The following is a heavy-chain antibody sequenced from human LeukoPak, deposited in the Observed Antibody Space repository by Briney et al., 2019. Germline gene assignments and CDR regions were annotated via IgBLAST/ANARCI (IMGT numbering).Heavy chain of an antibody. CDR3: GVRGEYSNYRASAI. V-gene: IGHV3-7*01. D-gene: IGHD2/OR15-2a*01. CDR2: IKHDGSEE. CDR1: GFTLSDYC. Sequence: PGGSLRLSCAASGFTLSDYCMSWVRQAPGKGLEWVASIKHDGSEEKYVDSVKGRFTISRDNARDLLYLQMSSLRVEDTAVYYGGVRGEYSNYRASAIWGQGTLVTVSS. J-gene: IGHJ3*02.